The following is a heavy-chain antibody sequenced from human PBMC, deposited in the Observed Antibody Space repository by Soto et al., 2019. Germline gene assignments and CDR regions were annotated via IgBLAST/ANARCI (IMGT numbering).Heavy chain of an antibody. CDR3: SRGTMVRGVDY. D-gene: IGHD3-10*01. CDR2: IIPILGIA. CDR1: GGTFSSYT. V-gene: IGHV1-69*02. J-gene: IGHJ4*02. Sequence: QVQLVQSGAEVKKPGSSVKVSCKASGGTFSSYTISWVRQAPGQGLEWMGRIIPILGIANYAQKFQGRVTITADKSTSTAYMGLSSMRAEDTAVYYCSRGTMVRGVDYWGQGTLVTVSS.